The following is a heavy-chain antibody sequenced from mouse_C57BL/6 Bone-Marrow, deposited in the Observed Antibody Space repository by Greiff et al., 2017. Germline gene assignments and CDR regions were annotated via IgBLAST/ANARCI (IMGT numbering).Heavy chain of an antibody. J-gene: IGHJ2*01. V-gene: IGHV1-69*01. CDR2: IDPSDSYT. CDR1: GYTFTSYW. Sequence: QVQLQQPGAELVMPGASVKLSCKASGYTFTSYWMHWVKQRPGQGLEWIGEIDPSDSYTNYNQKFKGKATLTVDKSSSTAYMQLSSLTSEDSAVDDCERDGYYFDYWGQGTTLTVSS. CDR3: ERDGYYFDY.